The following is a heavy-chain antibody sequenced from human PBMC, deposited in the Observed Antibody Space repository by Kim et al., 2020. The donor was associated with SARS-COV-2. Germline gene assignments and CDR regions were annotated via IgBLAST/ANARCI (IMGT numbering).Heavy chain of an antibody. D-gene: IGHD3-10*01. CDR1: GFTFDDSA. CDR3: TYTRSGNYR. V-gene: IGHV3-49*03. CDR2: ITSKVYGGTT. J-gene: IGHJ4*02. Sequence: GGSLRLSCTASGFTFDDSAMSWFRQAPGKGLEWVGFITSKVYGGTTEYAASVRGRFTISRDDSRSIAYLQMNSLKSEDTALYYCTYTRSGNYRWGQGTLVTVSS.